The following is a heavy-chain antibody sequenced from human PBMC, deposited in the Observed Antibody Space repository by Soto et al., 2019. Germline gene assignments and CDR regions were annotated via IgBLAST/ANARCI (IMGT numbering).Heavy chain of an antibody. V-gene: IGHV4-59*01. CDR2: IYYSGST. CDR1: GGSISSYY. CDR3: ARDTGARSYYPSFAY. Sequence: SETLSLTCTVSGGSISSYYWSWIRQPPGKGLEWIGYIYYSGSTNYNPSLKSRVTISVDTSKNQVSLKVSSVTAADTAVYYCARDTGARSYYPSFAYWGQGTLVTVS. D-gene: IGHD3-10*01. J-gene: IGHJ4*02.